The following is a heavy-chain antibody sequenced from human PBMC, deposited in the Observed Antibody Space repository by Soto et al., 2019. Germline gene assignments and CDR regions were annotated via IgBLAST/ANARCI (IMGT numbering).Heavy chain of an antibody. CDR1: GGTFSNDV. V-gene: IGHV1-69*06. CDR3: ARDMTRTVVPYFDF. CDR2: IIPISGAA. D-gene: IGHD1-7*01. J-gene: IGHJ4*02. Sequence: QVQLVQSGAEVKKPGSSVKVSCKASGGTFSNDVVNWVRQAPGQGLEWMGRIIPISGAANYAQKFQGRVTITADKSTSTSSMELSSLRSEDTAVYYCARDMTRTVVPYFDFWGQGTLVTVSS.